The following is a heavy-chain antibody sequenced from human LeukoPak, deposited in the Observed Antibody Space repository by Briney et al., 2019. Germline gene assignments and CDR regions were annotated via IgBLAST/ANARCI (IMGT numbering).Heavy chain of an antibody. CDR1: GGSISSYY. CDR2: IYYSGST. CDR3: ARLRVDTTIDY. J-gene: IGHJ4*02. Sequence: PSETLSLTCTVSGGSISSYYWSRIRQPPGKGLEWIGYIYYSGSTNYNPSLKSRVTISVDTSKNQFSLKLSSVTAADTAVYYCARLRVDTTIDYWGQGTLVTVSS. V-gene: IGHV4-59*08. D-gene: IGHD5-12*01.